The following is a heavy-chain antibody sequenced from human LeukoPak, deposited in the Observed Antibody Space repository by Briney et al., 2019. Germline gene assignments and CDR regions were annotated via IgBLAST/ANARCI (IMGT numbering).Heavy chain of an antibody. Sequence: SETLSLTCTVSGGSISSSSYYWRWIRQPPGKGLEWIGTISYSGSTYYNPSLKSRVSISVDTSKNQFSLKVSSVTAADTAVYYCARLSRVAGRLNGIDPWGRGILVTVSS. CDR1: GGSISSSSYY. CDR2: ISYSGST. D-gene: IGHD6-19*01. J-gene: IGHJ5*02. V-gene: IGHV4-39*01. CDR3: ARLSRVAGRLNGIDP.